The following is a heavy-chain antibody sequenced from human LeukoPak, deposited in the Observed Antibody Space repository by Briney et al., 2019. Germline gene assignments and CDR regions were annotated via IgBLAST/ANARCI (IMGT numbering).Heavy chain of an antibody. D-gene: IGHD3-22*01. V-gene: IGHV3-30*03. CDR1: GFTFRNHG. CDR3: AAFITTKLDY. Sequence: PGGSLRLSCVFSGFTFRNHGMHWVRQAPGKGLEWVAVASSDEINQWYADSVKGRLIISRDNSRNTVILQMNNLRTEDTAFYYCAAFITTKLDYWGQGILVTVSS. J-gene: IGHJ4*02. CDR2: ASSDEINQ.